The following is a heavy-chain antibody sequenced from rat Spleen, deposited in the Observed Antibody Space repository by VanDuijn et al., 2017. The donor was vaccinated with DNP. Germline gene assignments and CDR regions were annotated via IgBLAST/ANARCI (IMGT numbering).Heavy chain of an antibody. D-gene: IGHD1-11*01. CDR2: ISYFGDNT. V-gene: IGHV5-22*01. Sequence: EVQLVESGGGLVQPGRSMKLSCAASGFTFSDYGMAWVLQAPTKGLEWVASISYFGDNTYSGDSVKGRFTISRDNAKSTLYLQMNSLRSEDMATYYCARHGRRVFDYWGQGVTVTVSS. J-gene: IGHJ2*01. CDR1: GFTFSDYG. CDR3: ARHGRRVFDY.